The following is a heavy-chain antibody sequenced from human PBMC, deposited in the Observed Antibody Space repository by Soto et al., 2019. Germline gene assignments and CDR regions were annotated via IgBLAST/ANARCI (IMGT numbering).Heavy chain of an antibody. V-gene: IGHV3-30*18. Sequence: QVQLVESGGGVVQPGGSLRLSCAASEFTFSNYGMHWVRQAPGKGLEWVAVISHDGTTNFYADSATGRFTISRDNSRNPMYLQMNSLRREDTAVYYCAKATLVRYMKYWYFDLCGRCTLVTVSS. CDR1: EFTFSNYG. CDR2: ISHDGTTN. J-gene: IGHJ2*01. D-gene: IGHD1-1*01. CDR3: AKATLVRYMKYWYFDL.